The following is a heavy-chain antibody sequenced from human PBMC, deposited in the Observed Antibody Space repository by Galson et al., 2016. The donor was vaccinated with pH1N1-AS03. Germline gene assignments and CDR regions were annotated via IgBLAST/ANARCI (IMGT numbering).Heavy chain of an antibody. CDR1: GYSFTAYW. D-gene: IGHD6-19*01. Sequence: QSGAEVTEPGESLKISCKTSGYSFTAYWIGWVRQMPGRGLEWMGIIYPGDSDTKYSPSFQGQVTMSADKSSSTAHLQWRSLKASDSAMYFCARVGSGWYGGHFDYWGQGTPVTVSP. J-gene: IGHJ4*02. V-gene: IGHV5-51*01. CDR3: ARVGSGWYGGHFDY. CDR2: IYPGDSDT.